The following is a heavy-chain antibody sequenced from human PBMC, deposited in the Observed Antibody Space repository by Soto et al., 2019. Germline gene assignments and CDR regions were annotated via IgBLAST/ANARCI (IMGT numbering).Heavy chain of an antibody. CDR1: GFTFSSYG. CDR2: ILYDGSDK. V-gene: IGHV3-30*18. CDR3: AKAGGGFGDFVHH. J-gene: IGHJ4*02. D-gene: IGHD3-10*01. Sequence: GGSLRLSCAASGFTFSSYGMHWVRQAPGKGLEWVTGILYDGSDKYYADSVKGRFTISREDSKNTLYLQMNSLRTEDSAVYYCAKAGGGFGDFVHHWGQGTPVTVSS.